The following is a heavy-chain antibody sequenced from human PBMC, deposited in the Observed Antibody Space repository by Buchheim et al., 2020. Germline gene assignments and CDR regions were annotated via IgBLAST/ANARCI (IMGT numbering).Heavy chain of an antibody. J-gene: IGHJ4*02. D-gene: IGHD3-22*01. Sequence: EVQLVESGGGLVQPGGSLRLSCVASGFSFSTSYMTWVRQAPGKGLEWVSNIKFDGSEINYVDSVKGRFTISRDNAKNSLYLQMDGMTAEDTAVYYCERHCVITTWGYRDLDYWGQGTL. CDR1: GFSFSTSY. CDR2: IKFDGSEI. CDR3: ERHCVITTWGYRDLDY. V-gene: IGHV3-7*01.